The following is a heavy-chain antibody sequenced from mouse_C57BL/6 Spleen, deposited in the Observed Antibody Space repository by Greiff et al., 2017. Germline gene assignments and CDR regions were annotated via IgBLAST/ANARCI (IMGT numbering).Heavy chain of an antibody. D-gene: IGHD1-1*01. V-gene: IGHV1-55*01. CDR1: GYTFTSYW. Sequence: VQLQQSGAELVKPGASVKMSCKASGYTFTSYWITWVKQRPGQGLEWIGDIYPGSGSTNYNEKFRSKATLTVDTSSSTAYMQLSSLTSEDSAVYYCARSLYGSKFAYWGQGTLVTVSA. CDR3: ARSLYGSKFAY. CDR2: IYPGSGST. J-gene: IGHJ3*01.